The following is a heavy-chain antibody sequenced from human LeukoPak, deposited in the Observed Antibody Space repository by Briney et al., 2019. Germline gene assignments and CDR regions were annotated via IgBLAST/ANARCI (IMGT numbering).Heavy chain of an antibody. CDR1: GYTFTGYY. CDR2: INPNSGGT. J-gene: IGHJ4*02. CDR3: ARIFRDGYNYVDY. D-gene: IGHD5-24*01. V-gene: IGHV1-2*02. Sequence: ASVTVSCKASGYTFTGYYMHWVRQAPGQGLEWMGWINPNSGGTNYAQKFQGRVTMTRDTSISTAYMELSRPRSDDTAVYYCARIFRDGYNYVDYWGQGTLVTVSS.